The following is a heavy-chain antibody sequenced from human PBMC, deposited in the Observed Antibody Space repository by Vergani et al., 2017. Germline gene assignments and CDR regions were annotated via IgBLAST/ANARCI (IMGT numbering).Heavy chain of an antibody. CDR2: IWYDGSNK. J-gene: IGHJ3*02. V-gene: IGHV3-33*01. D-gene: IGHD3-22*01. Sequence: QVQLVESGGGVVQPGRSLRLSCAASGFTFSSYGMHWVRQAPGKGLEWVAVIWYDGSNKYYADSVKGRFTISRDNSKNTLYLQMNSLRAEDTAVYYCARGTRLYYDSSGYYPHLSDAFDIWGQGTMVTVSS. CDR1: GFTFSSYG. CDR3: ARGTRLYYDSSGYYPHLSDAFDI.